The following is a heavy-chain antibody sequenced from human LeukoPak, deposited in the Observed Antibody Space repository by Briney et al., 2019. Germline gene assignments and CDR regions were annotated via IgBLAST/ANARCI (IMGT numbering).Heavy chain of an antibody. J-gene: IGHJ4*02. CDR3: ARLHPLVRGLMKRDY. Sequence: SETLSLTCTVSGDSISSYYWSWIRQPPGKGLEWIGYIYYSGSTNYNPSLKSRVTISVDTSKNQFSLKLSSVTAADTAVYYCARLHPLVRGLMKRDYWGQGTLVTVSS. V-gene: IGHV4-59*12. D-gene: IGHD3-10*01. CDR1: GDSISSYY. CDR2: IYYSGST.